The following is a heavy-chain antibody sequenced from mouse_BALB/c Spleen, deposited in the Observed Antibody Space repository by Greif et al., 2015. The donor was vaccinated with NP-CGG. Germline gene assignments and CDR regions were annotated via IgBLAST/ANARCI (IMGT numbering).Heavy chain of an antibody. CDR2: ILPGSGST. V-gene: IGHV1-9*01. CDR3: ARSDRYAYYFDY. D-gene: IGHD2-14*01. CDR1: GYTFSSYW. Sequence: VKLMESGAELMKPGASVKISCKATGYTFSSYWIEWVKQRPGHGLEWIGEILPGSGSTNYNEKFKGKATFTADTSSNTAYMQLSSLTSEDSAVYYCARSDRYAYYFDYWGQGTTLTVSS. J-gene: IGHJ2*01.